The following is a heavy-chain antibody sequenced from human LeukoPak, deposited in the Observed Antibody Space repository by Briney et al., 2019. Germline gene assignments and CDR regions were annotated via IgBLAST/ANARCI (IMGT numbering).Heavy chain of an antibody. V-gene: IGHV3-23*01. CDR3: AKGRPTTVFDY. CDR1: GFTFSGYA. D-gene: IGHD4-17*01. J-gene: IGHJ4*02. CDR2: FSGSGAGT. Sequence: GGSLRLSCAASGFTFSGYAMSWVRQAPGKGLEWVSTFSGSGAGTYYADSVKGRFTISKDNSKSTVYLQMSSLRADDTAVYYCAKGRPTTVFDYWGQGPLVTVSS.